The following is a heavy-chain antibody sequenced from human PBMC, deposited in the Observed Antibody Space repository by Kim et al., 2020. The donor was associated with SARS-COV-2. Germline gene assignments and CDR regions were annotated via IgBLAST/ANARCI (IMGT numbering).Heavy chain of an antibody. CDR3: ARCGYSYGRGSYYYGMDV. D-gene: IGHD5-18*01. Sequence: SVKVSCKASGGTFSSYAISWVRQAPGQGLEWMGGIIPIFGTANYAQKFQGRVTITADESTSTAYMELSSLRSEDTAVYYCARCGYSYGRGSYYYGMDVWGQGTTVTVSS. CDR2: IIPIFGTA. J-gene: IGHJ6*02. V-gene: IGHV1-69*13. CDR1: GGTFSSYA.